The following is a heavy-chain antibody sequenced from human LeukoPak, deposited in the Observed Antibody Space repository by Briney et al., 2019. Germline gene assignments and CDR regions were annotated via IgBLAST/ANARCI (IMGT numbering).Heavy chain of an antibody. D-gene: IGHD3-22*01. Sequence: ASVKVSCXASGGTFSSYAISWVRQAPGQGLEWMGGIIPIFGTANYAQKFQGRVTITADESTSTAYMELSSLRSEDTAVYYCARPYDSSGYYYFGYWGLGTLVTVSS. J-gene: IGHJ4*02. V-gene: IGHV1-69*13. CDR3: ARPYDSSGYYYFGY. CDR2: IIPIFGTA. CDR1: GGTFSSYA.